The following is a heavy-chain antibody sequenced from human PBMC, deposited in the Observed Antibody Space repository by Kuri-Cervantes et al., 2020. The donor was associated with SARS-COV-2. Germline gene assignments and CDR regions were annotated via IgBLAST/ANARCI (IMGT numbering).Heavy chain of an antibody. CDR1: GFTFSSYE. V-gene: IGHV3-48*03. CDR2: ISSTGDTI. J-gene: IGHJ4*02. CDR3: TRWRVGAKT. Sequence: GESPKISCAASGFTFSSYEMNWVRQTPGKGLEWVSYISSTGDTIYYADSVKGRFTISRDNTKNSLYLQMNSLRAEDTAVYYCTRWRVGAKTWGQGTLVTVSS. D-gene: IGHD1-26*01.